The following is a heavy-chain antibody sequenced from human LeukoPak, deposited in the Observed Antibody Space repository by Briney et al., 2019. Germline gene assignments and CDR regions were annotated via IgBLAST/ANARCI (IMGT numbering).Heavy chain of an antibody. V-gene: IGHV4-30-4*08. CDR2: IYYSGST. J-gene: IGHJ6*03. D-gene: IGHD2-2*02. Sequence: SQTLSLTCTVSGGSISSGDYYWSWIRQPPGKGLEWIGYIYYSGSTNYNPSLKSRVTMSVDTSKNQFSLKLSSVTAADTAVYYCAREGPRDIVVVPAAIAYYYYMDVWGKGTTVTVSS. CDR3: AREGPRDIVVVPAAIAYYYYMDV. CDR1: GGSISSGDYY.